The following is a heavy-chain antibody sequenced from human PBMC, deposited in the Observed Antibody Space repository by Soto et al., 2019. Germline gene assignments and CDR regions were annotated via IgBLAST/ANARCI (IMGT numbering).Heavy chain of an antibody. D-gene: IGHD2-15*01. CDR2: IIPIFGTA. CDR1: GGTFSSYA. V-gene: IGHV1-69*13. J-gene: IGHJ6*02. CDR3: ARGRVCSGGSCYSYYYYGMDV. Sequence: SVKVSCKASGGTFSSYAISWVRQAPGQGLEWMGGIIPIFGTANYAQKFQGRVTITADESTSTAYMELSSLRSEDTAVYYCARGRVCSGGSCYSYYYYGMDVWGQGTTVTVSS.